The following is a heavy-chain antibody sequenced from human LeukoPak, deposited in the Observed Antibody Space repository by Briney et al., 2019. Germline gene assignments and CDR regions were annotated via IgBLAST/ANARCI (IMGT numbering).Heavy chain of an antibody. J-gene: IGHJ5*02. CDR3: AREGANDFWSGYNNWFDP. CDR1: GGSFSGYY. V-gene: IGHV4-34*01. CDR2: INHSGST. D-gene: IGHD3-3*01. Sequence: PSETLSLTCAVSGGSFSGYYWSWICQPPGKGLEWIGEINHSGSTNDNPSLKSRVTMSLDTSKKQFSLKLSSVTAADTAVYYCAREGANDFWSGYNNWFDPWGQGTLVTVSS.